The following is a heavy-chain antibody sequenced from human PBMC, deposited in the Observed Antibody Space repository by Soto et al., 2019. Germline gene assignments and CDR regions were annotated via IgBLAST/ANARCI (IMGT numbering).Heavy chain of an antibody. CDR2: IIPILGIA. V-gene: IGHV1-69*04. CDR3: ARDRGYSGYDKHYYMDV. CDR1: GGTFSSYT. J-gene: IGHJ6*03. D-gene: IGHD5-12*01. Sequence: GASVKVSCKASGGTFSSYTISWVRQAPGQGLEWMGRIIPILGIANYAQKFQGRVTITADKSTSTAYMELSSLRSEDTAVYYCARDRGYSGYDKHYYMDVWGKGTTVTVSS.